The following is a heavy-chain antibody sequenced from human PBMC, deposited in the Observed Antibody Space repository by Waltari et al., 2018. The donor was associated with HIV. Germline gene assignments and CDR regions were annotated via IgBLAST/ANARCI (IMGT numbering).Heavy chain of an antibody. Sequence: EVQPVESGGGVVQPGGPLRPPGAASGSTVRTHFMTWVRQAPGKGLEWLANIKQDGSEKYYADSVKGRFTVSRDNNKKSLYLQMSSLRAEDTAVYYCARDLKDYDFWSPVDVWGQGTTVTVSS. V-gene: IGHV3-7*01. CDR2: IKQDGSEK. CDR1: GSTVRTHF. CDR3: ARDLKDYDFWSPVDV. D-gene: IGHD3-3*01. J-gene: IGHJ6*02.